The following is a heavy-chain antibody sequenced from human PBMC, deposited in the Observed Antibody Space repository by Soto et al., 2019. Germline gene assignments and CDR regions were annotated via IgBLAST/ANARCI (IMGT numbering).Heavy chain of an antibody. V-gene: IGHV3-33*01. Sequence: GGSLRLSCAASGFTFSSYGMHWVRQAPGKGLEWVAVIWYDGSNKYYADSVKGRFTISRDNSKNTLYLQMNSLRAEDTAVYYCARESGCSSTSCYFIGAFDIWGQGTMVTVSS. J-gene: IGHJ3*02. D-gene: IGHD2-2*01. CDR3: ARESGCSSTSCYFIGAFDI. CDR2: IWYDGSNK. CDR1: GFTFSSYG.